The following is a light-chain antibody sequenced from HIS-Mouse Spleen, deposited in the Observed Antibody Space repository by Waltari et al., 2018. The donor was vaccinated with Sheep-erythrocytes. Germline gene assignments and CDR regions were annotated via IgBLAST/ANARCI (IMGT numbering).Light chain of an antibody. V-gene: IGLV1-47*01. CDR1: SSNIGSNY. J-gene: IGLJ2*01. CDR3: AAWDDSLSGVV. CDR2: RNK. Sequence: QSVLTQPPSASGTPGQRVTISCSGSSSNIGSNYVYWYQQLPGTAPTLLIYRNKQRPSGGPDRFSGAKSGTSASLAISGLRSEDEADYYCAAWDDSLSGVVFGGGTKLTVL.